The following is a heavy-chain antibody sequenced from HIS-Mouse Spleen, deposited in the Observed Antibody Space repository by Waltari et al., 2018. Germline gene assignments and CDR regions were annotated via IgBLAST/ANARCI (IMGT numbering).Heavy chain of an antibody. V-gene: IGHV4-34*01. Sequence: QVQLQQWGAGLLKPSETLSLTCAVYGGSFRGYYWSWIRQPPWKGLEWIGEINHSGSTNYNPSLKSRVTISVDTSKNQFSLKLSSVTAADTAVYYCARGSITMVRGVSVYFDYWGQGTLVTVSS. J-gene: IGHJ4*02. CDR3: ARGSITMVRGVSVYFDY. CDR1: GGSFRGYY. D-gene: IGHD3-10*01. CDR2: INHSGST.